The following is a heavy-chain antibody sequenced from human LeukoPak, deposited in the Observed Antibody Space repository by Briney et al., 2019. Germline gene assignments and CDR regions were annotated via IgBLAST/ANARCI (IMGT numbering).Heavy chain of an antibody. Sequence: ASVKVSCKASGYTFTSYAMNWVRQAPGQGLEWMGWINTNIGNPTYAQGFTGRFVFSLDTSVSTAYLQISSLKAEDTAVYYCARGSRVNYYYMDVWGKGTTVIISS. D-gene: IGHD4-23*01. J-gene: IGHJ6*03. V-gene: IGHV7-4-1*02. CDR3: ARGSRVNYYYMDV. CDR2: INTNIGNP. CDR1: GYTFTSYA.